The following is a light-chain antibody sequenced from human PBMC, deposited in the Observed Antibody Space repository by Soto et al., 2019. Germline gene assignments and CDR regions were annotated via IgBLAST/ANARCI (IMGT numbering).Light chain of an antibody. V-gene: IGKV3-20*01. CDR3: QQYGGSPYT. CDR2: GAS. Sequence: EIVLTQSPGTLSLSPGERATLSCRASQSVRSNYLAWYQQKPGQAPRLLLYGASSRATGIPDRFSGNGSGTDFTLTISSLETEDFAVYYCQQYGGSPYTFGQGTKLEIK. J-gene: IGKJ2*01. CDR1: QSVRSNY.